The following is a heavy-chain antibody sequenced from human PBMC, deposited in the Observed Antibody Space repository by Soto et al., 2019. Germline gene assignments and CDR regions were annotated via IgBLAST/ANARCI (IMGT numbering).Heavy chain of an antibody. CDR1: GGTFSSYA. CDR3: ARAQRYYYDSSGYFYYYYYGMDV. CDR2: IIPIFGTA. D-gene: IGHD3-22*01. J-gene: IGHJ6*02. V-gene: IGHV1-69*01. Sequence: QVQLVQSGAEVKKPGSSVKVSCKASGGTFSSYAISWVRQDPGQGLEWMGGIIPIFGTANYERKVQGRVTITADESTSTAYMELSSLRSEDTAVYYCARAQRYYYDSSGYFYYYYYGMDVWGQGTTVTVSS.